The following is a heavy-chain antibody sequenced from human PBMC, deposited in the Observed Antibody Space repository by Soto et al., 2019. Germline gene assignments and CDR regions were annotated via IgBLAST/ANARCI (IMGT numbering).Heavy chain of an antibody. CDR3: ASATVVAGTFDF. V-gene: IGHV3-21*01. J-gene: IGHJ4*02. CDR1: GFAFRSYN. D-gene: IGHD2-15*01. CDR2: ISSGSSNI. Sequence: EVQLVESGGGLVKPGGSLTLSCAGSGFAFRSYNMNWVRQPPGKGLEWVASISSGSSNIYYADSVKGRFTSSRDNAKDSLYLQMDSLRAEDSDVYYCASATVVAGTFDFWGQGNLLTVSS.